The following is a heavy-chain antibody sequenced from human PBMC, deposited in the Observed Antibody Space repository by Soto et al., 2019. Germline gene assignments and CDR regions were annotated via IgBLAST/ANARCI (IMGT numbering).Heavy chain of an antibody. CDR3: ARVLYSSSWYGGYYYYYGTDV. D-gene: IGHD6-13*01. J-gene: IGHJ6*02. V-gene: IGHV3-30-3*01. CDR2: ISYDGSNK. Sequence: GGSLRLSCAASGFTFSSYAMHWVRQAPGKGLEWVAVISYDGSNKYYADSVKGRFTISRDNSKNTLYLQMNSLRAEDTAVYYCARVLYSSSWYGGYYYYYGTDVWGQGTTVTVSS. CDR1: GFTFSSYA.